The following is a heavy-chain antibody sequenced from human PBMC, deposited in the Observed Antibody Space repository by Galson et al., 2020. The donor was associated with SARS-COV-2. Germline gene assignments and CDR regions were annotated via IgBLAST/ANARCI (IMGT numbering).Heavy chain of an antibody. CDR2: INPNKSYT. Sequence: SVQVSCQAYAYTFTTYGISWVRQAPGKGPEWMGWINPNKSYTTYAQKSQRRVTMTTDTPTITAYMELRSLRSDDTAVYDCSRISTEYNNNYYFYYYLYVWGKGTTVTVSS. V-gene: IGHV1-18*04. J-gene: IGHJ6*03. CDR1: AYTFTTYG. CDR3: SRISTEYNNNYYFYYYLYV. D-gene: IGHD3-3*02.